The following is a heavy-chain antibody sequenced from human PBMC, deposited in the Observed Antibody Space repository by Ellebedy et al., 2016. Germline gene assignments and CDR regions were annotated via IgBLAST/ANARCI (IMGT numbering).Heavy chain of an antibody. V-gene: IGHV4-38-2*02. J-gene: IGHJ4*02. CDR1: GYSISSGYY. CDR2: IYHSGST. Sequence: SETLSLXCTVSGYSISSGYYWGWIRQPPGKGLEWIGSIYHSGSTYYNPSLKSRVTISVDTSKNQFSLKLSSVTAADTAVYYCAGHVLRYFDWLFPFDYWGQGTLVTVSS. CDR3: AGHVLRYFDWLFPFDY. D-gene: IGHD3-9*01.